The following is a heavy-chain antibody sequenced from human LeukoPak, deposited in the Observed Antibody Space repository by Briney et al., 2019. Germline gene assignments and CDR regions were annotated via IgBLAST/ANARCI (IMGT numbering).Heavy chain of an antibody. CDR2: ISSNGGST. V-gene: IGHV3-64*01. D-gene: IGHD5-12*01. J-gene: IGHJ6*03. CDR1: GFTFSSYA. Sequence: GGSLRLSCAASGFTFSSYAMHWVRQAPGKGLEYVSAISSNGGSTYYANSVKGRFTISRDNSKNTLYLQMGSLRAEDMAVYYCAREQSGYAYYYYYYMDVWGKGTTVTVSS. CDR3: AREQSGYAYYYYYYMDV.